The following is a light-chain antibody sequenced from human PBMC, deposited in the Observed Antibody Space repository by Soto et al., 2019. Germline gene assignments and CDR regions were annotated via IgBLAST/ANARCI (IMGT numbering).Light chain of an antibody. CDR3: SSHGGANNFYV. CDR1: SSDIGAYNY. J-gene: IGLJ1*01. Sequence: QSVLTQPPSASGSPGQSVTISCTGTSSDIGAYNYVSWYQQHPGKVPKLMIYEVSERPSGVPDRFSASKSGNTASLTVSGLQAEDEADYYCSSHGGANNFYVFGTGTKVT. V-gene: IGLV2-8*01. CDR2: EVS.